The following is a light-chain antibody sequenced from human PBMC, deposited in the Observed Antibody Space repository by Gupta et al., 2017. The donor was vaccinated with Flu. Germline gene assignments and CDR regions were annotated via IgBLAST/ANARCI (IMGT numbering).Light chain of an antibody. V-gene: IGLV3-10*01. CDR3: YSTDTSGNHRV. CDR1: ALPKKY. CDR2: EDR. Sequence: SYELTQPPSVSVSPGQTDRITCSGDALPKKYAYWYQQKSGQAPVLIIYEDRKRPSGIPERFSGSSSGTMATLTISGAQVEDEADYYCYSTDTSGNHRVFGGGTNLTVL. J-gene: IGLJ3*02.